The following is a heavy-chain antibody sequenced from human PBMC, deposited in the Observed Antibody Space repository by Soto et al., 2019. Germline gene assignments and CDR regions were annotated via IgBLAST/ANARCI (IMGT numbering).Heavy chain of an antibody. CDR2: IIPIFGTA. CDR1: GGTFSSYA. J-gene: IGHJ4*02. Sequence: QVQLVQSGAEVKKPGSSVKVSCKASGGTFSSYAISWVRQAPGQGLEWMGGIIPIFGTANYAQKFQGRVTITADESTSTAYMELSSLRSEDTAVYYCASTPRETYYYGAGSYYNPYFDYGGQGTLVTVSS. V-gene: IGHV1-69*01. CDR3: ASTPRETYYYGAGSYYNPYFDY. D-gene: IGHD3-10*01.